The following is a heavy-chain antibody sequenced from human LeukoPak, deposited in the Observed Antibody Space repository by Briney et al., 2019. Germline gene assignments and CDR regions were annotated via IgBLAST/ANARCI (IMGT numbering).Heavy chain of an antibody. CDR2: IYSGGST. Sequence: GGSLRLSCAASGFSVRSNYMNWVRQAPGKGLEWVSVIYSGGSTYYADSVKGRFTISRDNSKNTLYLQMNSLRAEDTAVYYCARVWYGSGSLYYYYYYMDVWGRGTTVTISS. CDR1: GFSVRSNY. V-gene: IGHV3-66*01. D-gene: IGHD3-10*01. CDR3: ARVWYGSGSLYYYYYYMDV. J-gene: IGHJ6*03.